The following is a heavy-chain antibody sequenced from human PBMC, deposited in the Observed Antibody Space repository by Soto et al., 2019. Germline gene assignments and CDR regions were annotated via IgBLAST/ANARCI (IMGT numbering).Heavy chain of an antibody. Sequence: PSETLSLTCTVSGVSITSYYWSWIRQTPGRGLEYLAYIYHSGTINYNPSLGSRLTISVDRSKNQFSLTLTSVTAADTAVYYCGRLPAVRGSVRCLVPWGPGPLVTVSS. J-gene: IGHJ5*02. CDR1: GVSITSYY. CDR2: IYHSGTI. V-gene: IGHV4-59*08. CDR3: GRLPAVRGSVRCLVP. D-gene: IGHD3-16*01.